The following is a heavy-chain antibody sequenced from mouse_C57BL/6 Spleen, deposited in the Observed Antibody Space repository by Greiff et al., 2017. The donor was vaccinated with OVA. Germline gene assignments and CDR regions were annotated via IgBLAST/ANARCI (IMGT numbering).Heavy chain of an antibody. CDR2: IDPSDSYT. Sequence: VQLQQPGAELVMPGASVKLSCKASGYTFTSYWMHWVKQRPGQGLEWIGEIDPSDSYTNYNQKFKGKSTLTVDKSSSTAYMQLSSLRSEDSAVYYCARAGYDGWFAYWGQGTLVTVSA. CDR3: ARAGYDGWFAY. V-gene: IGHV1-69*01. D-gene: IGHD2-2*01. CDR1: GYTFTSYW. J-gene: IGHJ3*01.